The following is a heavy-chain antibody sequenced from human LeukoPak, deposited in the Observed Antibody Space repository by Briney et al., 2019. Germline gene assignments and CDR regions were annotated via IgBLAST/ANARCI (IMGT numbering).Heavy chain of an antibody. J-gene: IGHJ4*02. Sequence: GGSLRLSCAAYGFMFSSYDMRWVRQAPGKGLEWVSFISDSGGSTHYADSVKGRFTISRDNSKNTLYLQMNSLRAEDTAIYYCAKRNKDSSSWELDYWGQGTQVTVSS. V-gene: IGHV3-23*01. D-gene: IGHD6-13*01. CDR3: AKRNKDSSSWELDY. CDR2: ISDSGGST. CDR1: GFMFSSYD.